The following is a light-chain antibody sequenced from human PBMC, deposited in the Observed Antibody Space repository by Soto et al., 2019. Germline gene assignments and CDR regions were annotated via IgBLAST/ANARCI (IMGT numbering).Light chain of an antibody. Sequence: YELTQPPSVSVAPGQTARITCGGNNIGSQTVHWYQQKPGQAPVLVVYDDNDRPSGIPERFSGSNSGNTATLTISRVEAGDEADYYCQVWDSRIDHPRVFGGGTKLTVL. CDR1: NIGSQT. J-gene: IGLJ2*01. CDR3: QVWDSRIDHPRV. CDR2: DDN. V-gene: IGLV3-21*02.